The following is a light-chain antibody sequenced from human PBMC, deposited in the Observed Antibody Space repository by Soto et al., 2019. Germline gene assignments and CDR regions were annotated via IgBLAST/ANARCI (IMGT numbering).Light chain of an antibody. Sequence: QSVLTQPPSVSGAPGQRVTISCTGSSSNIGAGYDVHWYPQLPGTAPKLLIYVNSNRPSGVPDRFSGSKSGTSASRAITGLQAEDEADYYCQSYDSSLSSSVFGGGTKLTVL. CDR1: SSNIGAGYD. J-gene: IGLJ2*01. CDR3: QSYDSSLSSSV. CDR2: VNS. V-gene: IGLV1-40*01.